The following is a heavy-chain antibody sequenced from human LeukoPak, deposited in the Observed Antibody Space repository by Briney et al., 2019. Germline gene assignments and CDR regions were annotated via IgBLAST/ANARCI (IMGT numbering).Heavy chain of an antibody. V-gene: IGHV3-49*04. D-gene: IGHD1-26*01. CDR3: TRDIRGVGYYTAFDI. J-gene: IGHJ3*02. CDR1: GFTFGDYA. CDR2: IRSKAYGGTT. Sequence: PGGSLRLSCTASGFTFGDYAMSWVRQAPGKGLEWVGFIRSKAYGGTTEYAASVKGRFTISRDDSKSIAYLQMNSLKTEDTAVYYCTRDIRGVGYYTAFDIWGQGTMVTVSS.